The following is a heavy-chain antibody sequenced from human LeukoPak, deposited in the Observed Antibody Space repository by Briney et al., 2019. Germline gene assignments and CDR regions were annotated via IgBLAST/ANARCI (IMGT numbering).Heavy chain of an antibody. Sequence: SETLSLTCTVSGGSISSYYWSWIRQPPGKGLEWIGYIYYSGSTNYNPSLKSRVTISVDTSKNQFSLKLSSVTAADTAVYYCARHQWDPYNWFDPWGQGTLVAVSS. V-gene: IGHV4-59*08. CDR1: GGSISSYY. CDR3: ARHQWDPYNWFDP. J-gene: IGHJ5*02. CDR2: IYYSGST. D-gene: IGHD1-26*01.